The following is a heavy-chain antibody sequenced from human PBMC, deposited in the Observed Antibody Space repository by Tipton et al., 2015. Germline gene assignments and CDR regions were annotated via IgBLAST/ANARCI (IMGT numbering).Heavy chain of an antibody. CDR2: LYYNGST. CDR1: GASISRGSV. J-gene: IGHJ5*02. D-gene: IGHD3-22*01. Sequence: TLSLTCTVSGASISRGSVWGWIRQPPGKGLEWIVSLYYNGSTYYNPSLKSRITISVDTSKNQFSLKLTSVPAADTAVYYCAREPDSDGSEYVTSGLRGFYPGGQGALVAV. CDR3: AREPDSDGSEYVTSGLRGFYP. V-gene: IGHV4-39*01.